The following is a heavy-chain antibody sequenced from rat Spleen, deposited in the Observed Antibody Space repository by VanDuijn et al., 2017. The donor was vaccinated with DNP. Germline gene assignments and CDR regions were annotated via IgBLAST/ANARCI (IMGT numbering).Heavy chain of an antibody. CDR1: GFNFNDYW. CDR3: ARGPNYGGYADYFDY. V-gene: IGHV4-2*01. J-gene: IGHJ2*01. D-gene: IGHD1-11*01. CDR2: INKGSSTI. Sequence: EVMLVESVGGLVQPGRSLRLFCAASGFNFNDYWMAWVRQAPGKGLEWIGEINKGSSTINYTPSLKDKFTISRDNDQNTLYLQMSKLGSEDTAIYYCARGPNYGGYADYFDYWGQGVMVTVSS.